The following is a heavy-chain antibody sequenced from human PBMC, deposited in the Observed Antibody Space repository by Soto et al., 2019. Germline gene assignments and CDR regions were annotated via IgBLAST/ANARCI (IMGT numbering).Heavy chain of an antibody. CDR1: GFTFSSFS. J-gene: IGHJ1*01. CDR3: ARDRGVVVTAILGGFFQH. CDR2: ISGNGDST. D-gene: IGHD2-21*02. Sequence: GGSLKLSCAGSGFTFSSFSLSWVRQAPGKGLEWVSAISGNGDSTYYTDSVKGRFTISRDNSKSTLYLQMSSLRAEDTAVYYCARDRGVVVTAILGGFFQHWGQGTRVTVSS. V-gene: IGHV3-23*01.